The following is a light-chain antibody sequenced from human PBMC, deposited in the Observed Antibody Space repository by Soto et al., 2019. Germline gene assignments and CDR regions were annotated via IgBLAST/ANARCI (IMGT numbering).Light chain of an antibody. CDR3: QQYGSPQIT. Sequence: EIVLTQSPGTLSLSPGERATLSCRASQSVSSSYLAWYQQKPGQAPRLLIYGASSRATGIPDRFSGSGSGTGFTLTISRLEPEDFAVYYCQQYGSPQITFGQGTRLEIK. CDR2: GAS. J-gene: IGKJ5*01. CDR1: QSVSSSY. V-gene: IGKV3-20*01.